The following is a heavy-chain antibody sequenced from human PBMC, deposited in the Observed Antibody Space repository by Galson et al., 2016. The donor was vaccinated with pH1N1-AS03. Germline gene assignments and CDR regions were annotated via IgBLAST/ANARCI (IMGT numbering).Heavy chain of an antibody. D-gene: IGHD3-16*01. J-gene: IGHJ4*02. CDR3: ARDVGHLTWAWGFDS. V-gene: IGHV3-33*01. CDR1: GFTFRDSG. CDR2: VWYDGSNK. Sequence: SLRLSCAATGFTFRDSGMHWVRQAPGKRLEWVAFVWYDGSNKHYADSVKGRFTVSKDNSKNTLYLQMNSLRAEDTAVYYCARDVGHLTWAWGFDSWGQGALVTVSS.